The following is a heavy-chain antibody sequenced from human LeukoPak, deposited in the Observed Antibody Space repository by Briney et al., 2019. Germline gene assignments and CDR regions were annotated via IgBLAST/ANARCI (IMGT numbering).Heavy chain of an antibody. D-gene: IGHD1-26*01. Sequence: GGSLRLSCAASGFTFSSYDMHWVRQAPGKGLEWVAFIRSDGYHTYYADSVKGRFTITRDNFKNTVYLQMNSLRLEDMAVYYCAKPSGSGVDYWGRGTRVTVSS. CDR3: AKPSGSGVDY. V-gene: IGHV3-30*02. CDR1: GFTFSSYD. CDR2: IRSDGYHT. J-gene: IGHJ4*02.